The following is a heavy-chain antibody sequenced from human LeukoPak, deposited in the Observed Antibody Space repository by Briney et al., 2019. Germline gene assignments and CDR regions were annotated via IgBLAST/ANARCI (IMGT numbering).Heavy chain of an antibody. Sequence: GGSLRLSCAASGFTFSSYAMSWVRQAPGKGLEWVSAISGSGGTIYYADSVKGRFTISRDNSKNTLYLQMNSLRAEDTALYYCAKDFGNWNDGDYWGRGTLVTVSS. CDR3: AKDFGNWNDGDY. D-gene: IGHD1-1*01. V-gene: IGHV3-23*01. CDR1: GFTFSSYA. CDR2: ISGSGGTI. J-gene: IGHJ4*02.